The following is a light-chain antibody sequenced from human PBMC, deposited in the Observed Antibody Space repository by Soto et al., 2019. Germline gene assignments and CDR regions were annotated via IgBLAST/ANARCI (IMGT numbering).Light chain of an antibody. CDR1: DSIGTS. Sequence: DIQMTQSPSTLSASMGDRVTITCRASDSIGTSLAWYQQIPGKAPKLLIYAASILQSGVPSRFSGSGSGTDFTLAISSLQPEDFTTYYCQQSYGIPQTFGPGTK. CDR2: AAS. J-gene: IGKJ1*01. CDR3: QQSYGIPQT. V-gene: IGKV1-39*01.